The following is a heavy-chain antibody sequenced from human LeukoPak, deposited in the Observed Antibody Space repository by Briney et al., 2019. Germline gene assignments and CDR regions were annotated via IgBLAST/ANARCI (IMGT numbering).Heavy chain of an antibody. J-gene: IGHJ6*03. V-gene: IGHV5-51*01. CDR3: ARQAAAGTVPYYYYYMDV. D-gene: IGHD6-13*01. CDR2: IYPGDSDT. CDR1: GYSFTSYW. Sequence: GESLKISCKGSGYSFTSYWIGWVRQMPGKGLEWMGIIYPGDSDTRYSPSFQGQATISADKSISTAYLQWSSLKASDTAMYYCARQAAAGTVPYYYYYMDVWGKGTTVTVSS.